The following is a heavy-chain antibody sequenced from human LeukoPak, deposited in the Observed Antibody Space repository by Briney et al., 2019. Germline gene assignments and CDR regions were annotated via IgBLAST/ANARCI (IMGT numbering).Heavy chain of an antibody. CDR1: GFAFRDYA. CDR3: ARSIAAKTNRFDP. D-gene: IGHD2-15*01. J-gene: IGHJ5*02. Sequence: GGSLRLSCAASGFAFRDYAMGWVRQAPGKGLEWVSVISGSGGTTHYADSVKGRFTISRDNSKNTVSLQMNSLRVEDTAVYYCARSIAAKTNRFDPWGQGTLVTVSS. CDR2: ISGSGGTT. V-gene: IGHV3-23*01.